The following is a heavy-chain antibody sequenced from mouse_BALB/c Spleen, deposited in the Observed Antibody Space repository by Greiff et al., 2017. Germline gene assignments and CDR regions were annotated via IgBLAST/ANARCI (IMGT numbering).Heavy chain of an antibody. Sequence: EVKLVESGGGLVQPGGSRKLSCAASGFTFSSFGMHWVRQAPEKGLEWVAYISSGSSTIYYADTVKGRFTISRDNPKNTLFLQMTSLRSEDTAMYDSARYHGYEEEFGYYYAMAYWGQGTSVTVSA. CDR1: GFTFSSFG. CDR3: ARYHGYEEEFGYYYAMAY. D-gene: IGHD2-2*01. CDR2: ISSGSSTI. V-gene: IGHV5-17*02. J-gene: IGHJ4*01.